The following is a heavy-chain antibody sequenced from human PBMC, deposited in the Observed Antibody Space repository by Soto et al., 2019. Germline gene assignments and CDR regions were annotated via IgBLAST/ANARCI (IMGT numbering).Heavy chain of an antibody. CDR1: GFTVSSNY. J-gene: IGHJ6*02. D-gene: IGHD1-26*01. V-gene: IGHV3-53*01. CDR2: IYSGGST. Sequence: EVQLVESGGGLIQPGGSLRLSCAASGFTVSSNYMSWVRQAPGKGLEWVSVIYSGGSTYYADSVKGRFTISRDNSKNTVHLQMNSLRAEDTAVYYCAREWELPNYYGMDVWGQGTTVTVYS. CDR3: AREWELPNYYGMDV.